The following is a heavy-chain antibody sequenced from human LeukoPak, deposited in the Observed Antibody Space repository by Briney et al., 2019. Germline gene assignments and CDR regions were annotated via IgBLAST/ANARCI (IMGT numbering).Heavy chain of an antibody. CDR2: ISDSTNNT. V-gene: IGHV3-23*01. Sequence: GGSLRLSCAASGFTFSSYGMTWVRQAPGKGLEWVSAISDSTNNTYYADSVKGRFTISRDNSKNTLYLQMNSLRAEDTAVYYCAKGLSGWGQGTLVTVSS. D-gene: IGHD6-19*01. CDR3: AKGLSG. CDR1: GFTFSSYG. J-gene: IGHJ4*02.